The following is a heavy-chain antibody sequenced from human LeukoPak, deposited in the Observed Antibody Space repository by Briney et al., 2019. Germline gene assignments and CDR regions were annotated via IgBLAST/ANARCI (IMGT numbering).Heavy chain of an antibody. CDR1: GGSISSSNW. V-gene: IGHV4-4*02. CDR3: AREPFNMIGYFQH. D-gene: IGHD3-22*01. CDR2: IYHSGST. J-gene: IGHJ1*01. Sequence: SETLSLTCAVSGGSISSSNWWSWVRQPPGKGLEWIGEIYHSGSTNYNPSLKSRVTISVDKSKNQFSLKLSSVTAADTAVYYCAREPFNMIGYFQHWGQGTLVTVSS.